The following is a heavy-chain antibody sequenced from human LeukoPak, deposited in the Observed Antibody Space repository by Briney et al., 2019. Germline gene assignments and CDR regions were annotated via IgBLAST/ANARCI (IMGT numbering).Heavy chain of an antibody. V-gene: IGHV3-43*02. CDR1: GFTFSGYW. CDR3: AKDLDFFGSGSYYNGGPDY. J-gene: IGHJ4*02. D-gene: IGHD3-10*01. CDR2: ISGDGGST. Sequence: GGSLRLSCAASGFTFSGYWMHWVRQAPGKGLVWVSLISGDGGSTYYADSVKGRFTISRDYSKNSLYLQMHSLRTEDTALYYCAKDLDFFGSGSYYNGGPDYWGQGTLVTVSS.